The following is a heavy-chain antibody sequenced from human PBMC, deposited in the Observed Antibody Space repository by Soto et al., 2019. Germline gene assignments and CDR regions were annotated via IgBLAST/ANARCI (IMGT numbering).Heavy chain of an antibody. CDR3: ARASGSYNDY. J-gene: IGHJ4*02. CDR1: GFTFSDHY. CDR2: TRNKANSYTT. Sequence: HPGGSLRLSCAASGFTFSDHYMDWVRQAPGKGLEWVGRTRNKANSYTTEYAASVKGRFTISRDDSKNSLYLQMNSLKTEDTAVYYCARASGSYNDYWGQGTLVTVSS. D-gene: IGHD1-26*01. V-gene: IGHV3-72*01.